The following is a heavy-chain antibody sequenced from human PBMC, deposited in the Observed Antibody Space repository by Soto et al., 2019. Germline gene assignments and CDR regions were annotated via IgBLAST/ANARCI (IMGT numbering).Heavy chain of an antibody. Sequence: EVQLVESGGGLVQPGGSLRLSCAASGFTVSSNYMSWVRQAPGKGLEWVSGIYSGGSTYYADSVKGRFTISRDNSKNTLYLQMNSLRAEDTAVYYCARSHVGSCWAPDAFDIWGQGTMVTVSS. J-gene: IGHJ3*02. CDR1: GFTVSSNY. CDR2: IYSGGST. D-gene: IGHD6-19*01. V-gene: IGHV3-66*01. CDR3: ARSHVGSCWAPDAFDI.